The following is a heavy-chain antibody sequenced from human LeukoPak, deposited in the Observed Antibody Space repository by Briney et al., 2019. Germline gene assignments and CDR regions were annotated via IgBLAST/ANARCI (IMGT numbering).Heavy chain of an antibody. CDR1: GFTFSSYA. CDR3: AKDYSSSSE. V-gene: IGHV3-23*01. D-gene: IGHD6-6*01. Sequence: QSGGSLRLSCAASGFTFSSYAMSWVRQAPANGLEWVSAISGSGGSTYYADSVKGRFTISRDNSKNTLYLQMNSLRAEDTAVYYCAKDYSSSSEWGQGTLVTVSS. CDR2: ISGSGGST. J-gene: IGHJ4*02.